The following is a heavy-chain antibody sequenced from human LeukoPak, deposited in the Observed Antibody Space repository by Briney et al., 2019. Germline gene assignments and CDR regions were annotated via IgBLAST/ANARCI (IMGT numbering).Heavy chain of an antibody. Sequence: PGGSLRLSCAVPGFTFSSYWMSWVRQAPGKGLEWVANIKQDGSDKYYVGSVKGRFTISRDNAKNSLYLQMNSLRAEDTAVYYCTRPSGGYSYDYWGQGTLVTVSS. J-gene: IGHJ4*02. CDR1: GFTFSSYW. CDR3: TRPSGGYSYDY. D-gene: IGHD5-18*01. V-gene: IGHV3-7*01. CDR2: IKQDGSDK.